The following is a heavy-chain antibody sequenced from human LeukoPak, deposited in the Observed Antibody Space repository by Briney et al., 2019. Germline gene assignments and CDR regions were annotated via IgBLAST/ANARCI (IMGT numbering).Heavy chain of an antibody. CDR2: IYDSGTT. V-gene: IGHV4-4*07. D-gene: IGHD2-15*01. J-gene: IGHJ4*01. CDR1: GDSINRYL. CDR3: ARQSDSGGYFEY. Sequence: KPSETLSLTCTVSGDSINRYLWTWIRQPAGRGLERIGRIYDSGTTNYRPSLKSRVSMSVETPKNQFSLRLSSVTAADTAVYYCARQSDSGGYFEYWGQGIRVTVSS.